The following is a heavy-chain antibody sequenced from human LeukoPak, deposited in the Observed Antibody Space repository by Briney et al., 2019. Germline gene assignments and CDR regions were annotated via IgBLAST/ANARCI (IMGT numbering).Heavy chain of an antibody. D-gene: IGHD5-18*01. CDR2: IFYDGSNK. V-gene: IGHV3-33*08. Sequence: GGSLRLSCAASGFTFSNYGMHWVRQPPGKGLEWLAAIFYDGSNKYYADTVKGRFTISRDNSKNTLYLQVNSLRAEDTAVYYCARDQALYFSYGDYWGQGTLVTVSS. CDR3: ARDQALYFSYGDY. CDR1: GFTFSNYG. J-gene: IGHJ4*02.